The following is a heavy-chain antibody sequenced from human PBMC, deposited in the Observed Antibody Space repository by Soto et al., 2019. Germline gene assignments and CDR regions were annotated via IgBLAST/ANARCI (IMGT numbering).Heavy chain of an antibody. CDR1: GYAFTTYG. CDR3: ARGRYGDY. CDR2: ISAHNGNT. J-gene: IGHJ4*02. V-gene: IGHV1-18*01. D-gene: IGHD1-1*01. Sequence: QVHLVQSGAEVKKPGASGKVSCQGSGYAFTTYGITWVRQAPGQGLEWRGWISAHNGNTNYAQKLQGRVTVTRDTSTSTAYMELRSLRYDDTAVYYCARGRYGDYWGQGALVTVSS.